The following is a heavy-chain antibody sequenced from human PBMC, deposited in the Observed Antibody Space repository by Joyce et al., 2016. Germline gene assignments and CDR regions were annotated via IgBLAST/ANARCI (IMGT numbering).Heavy chain of an antibody. CDR3: AISSVHGWGVWVS. J-gene: IGHJ5*02. CDR2: FHPEDGDT. D-gene: IGHD3-16*01. Sequence: QVQLAQSGPEVKKPGASVKVSCKVSGKSLSELSIHLVRHFPGKGLEWLGGFHPEDGDTRYAENLPGRVTMTEDTSTDTDYMELNSLTFEETAVYYCAISSVHGWGVWVSWGQGTLVTVSS. V-gene: IGHV1-24*01. CDR1: GKSLSELS.